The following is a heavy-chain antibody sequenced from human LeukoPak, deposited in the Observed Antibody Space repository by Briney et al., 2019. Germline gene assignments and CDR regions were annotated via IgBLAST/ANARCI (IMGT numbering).Heavy chain of an antibody. CDR2: VYYSGST. CDR3: ARVLDLSKRGLDAFDI. V-gene: IGHV4-59*01. CDR1: GGSISAYY. D-gene: IGHD3-16*01. J-gene: IGHJ3*02. Sequence: SETLSLTCTVSGGSISAYYWSWIRQPPGKGLEWIGYVYYSGSTNYNPSLKSRVTISVDTSKKQFSLKLSSATAADTAVYYCARVLDLSKRGLDAFDIWGQGTMVTVSS.